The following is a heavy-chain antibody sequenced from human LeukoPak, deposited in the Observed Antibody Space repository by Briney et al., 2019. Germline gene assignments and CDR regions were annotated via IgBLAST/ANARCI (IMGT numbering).Heavy chain of an antibody. Sequence: GGSLRLSCAASGFIFSSYSMSWVRQAPGKGLEWVSVITGSGGNTYYADSVKGRFTISKDNAKNTVYLQMSSLRVDDTAVYYCAKAASSSWPSYYYGMDVWGQGTTVTVSS. CDR2: ITGSGGNT. D-gene: IGHD6-13*01. CDR3: AKAASSSWPSYYYGMDV. J-gene: IGHJ6*02. V-gene: IGHV3-23*01. CDR1: GFIFSSYS.